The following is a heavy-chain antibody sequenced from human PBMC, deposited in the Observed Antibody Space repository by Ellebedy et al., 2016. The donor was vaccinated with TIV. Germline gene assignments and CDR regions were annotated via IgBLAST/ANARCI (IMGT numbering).Heavy chain of an antibody. J-gene: IGHJ3*02. Sequence: GESLKISCVASGFTFSKYWMSWVRQAPGKGLEWLANIKTDGSEQYFSDSVRGLSTLSRDNAENSVSLQMSTLRPEDTAAYYCARDPYSGYYWDLNGALDIWGQGTMVTVSS. CDR1: GFTFSKYW. CDR3: ARDPYSGYYWDLNGALDI. D-gene: IGHD5-12*01. CDR2: IKTDGSEQ. V-gene: IGHV3-7*01.